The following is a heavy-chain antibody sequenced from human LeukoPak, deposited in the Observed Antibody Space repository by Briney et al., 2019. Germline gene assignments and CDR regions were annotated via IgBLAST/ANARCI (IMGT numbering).Heavy chain of an antibody. D-gene: IGHD3-10*01. Sequence: ASVKVSCKASGYTFTSYYMHWVRQAPGQGLEWMGWINPHSGATNYAQKSQGRVTMTSDTSISTAYMELRRLRSDDTALYYCASSLTMVRGLAVWGKGTTVTFSS. J-gene: IGHJ6*04. CDR2: INPHSGAT. CDR3: ASSLTMVRGLAV. V-gene: IGHV1-2*02. CDR1: GYTFTSYY.